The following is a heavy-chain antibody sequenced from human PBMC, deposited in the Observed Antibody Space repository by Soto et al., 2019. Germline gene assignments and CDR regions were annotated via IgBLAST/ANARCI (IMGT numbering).Heavy chain of an antibody. CDR3: ARGCSGGTCFLFDI. V-gene: IGHV1-2*02. J-gene: IGHJ5*02. CDR1: GYTFTGYH. D-gene: IGHD2-15*01. CDR2: INPHSGGT. Sequence: QVRLVQSGAEMKKPGASVKVSCRTSGYTFTGYHIHWVRQAPGQGLEWMGWINPHSGGTNYAQEFRGRVTMTRDTSISTAYMEVNRLRSDDTAVYYCARGCSGGTCFLFDIWGQGTLVTVTS.